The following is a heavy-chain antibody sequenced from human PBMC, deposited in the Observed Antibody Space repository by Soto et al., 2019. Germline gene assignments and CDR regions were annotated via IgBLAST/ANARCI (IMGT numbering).Heavy chain of an antibody. Sequence: SETLSLTCAVYGGSFSGYYWSWIRQPPGKGLEWIGEINHSGSTNYNPSLKSRVTISVDTSKNQFSLKLSSVTAADTAVYYCAIMTQEGWFDPWGQGTLVNVSS. CDR2: INHSGST. V-gene: IGHV4-34*01. CDR1: GGSFSGYY. D-gene: IGHD3-16*01. J-gene: IGHJ5*02. CDR3: AIMTQEGWFDP.